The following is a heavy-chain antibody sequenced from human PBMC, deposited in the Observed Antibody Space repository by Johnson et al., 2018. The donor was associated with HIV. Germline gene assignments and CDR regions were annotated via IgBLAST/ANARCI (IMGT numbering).Heavy chain of an antibody. V-gene: IGHV3-64*01. J-gene: IGHJ3*02. CDR3: ARGTVCGGDCYSRAFDI. Sequence: VQLVESGGGVVQPGRSLRLSCAASGFTFSSYAMHWVRQAPGKGLEYVSAISSNGGSTYYANSVKGRFTISRDNSKNTLYLQMGSLRAEDMAVYYCARGTVCGGDCYSRAFDIWGQGTMATVSS. CDR1: GFTFSSYA. D-gene: IGHD2-21*02. CDR2: ISSNGGST.